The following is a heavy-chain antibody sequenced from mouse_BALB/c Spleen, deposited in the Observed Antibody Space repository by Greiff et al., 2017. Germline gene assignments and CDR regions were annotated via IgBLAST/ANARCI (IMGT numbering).Heavy chain of an antibody. Sequence: EVKLQESGPGLVKPSQSLSLTCTVTGYSITSDYAWNWIRQFPGNKLEWMGYISYSGSTSYNPSLKSRISITRDTSKNQFFLQLNSVTTEDTATYYCAIYYGYYFAYWGQGTLVTVSA. CDR1: GYSITSDYA. V-gene: IGHV3-2*02. D-gene: IGHD1-2*01. CDR3: AIYYGYYFAY. J-gene: IGHJ3*01. CDR2: ISYSGST.